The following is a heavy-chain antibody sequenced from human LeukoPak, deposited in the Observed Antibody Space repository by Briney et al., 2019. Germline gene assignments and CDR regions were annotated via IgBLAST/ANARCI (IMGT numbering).Heavy chain of an antibody. CDR3: ARDFVPGSPDYFDF. CDR1: QCSFSDYA. Sequence: GRALRLSCAASQCSFSDYAMHWVRQAPDKGLDGVGVISDDGSIKIYRDSVKGRFTISRDNSKNTLYLEMNSLRADDTALYYCARDFVPGSPDYFDFWGQGTLVTVSS. D-gene: IGHD3-10*01. V-gene: IGHV3-30*04. J-gene: IGHJ4*02. CDR2: ISDDGSIK.